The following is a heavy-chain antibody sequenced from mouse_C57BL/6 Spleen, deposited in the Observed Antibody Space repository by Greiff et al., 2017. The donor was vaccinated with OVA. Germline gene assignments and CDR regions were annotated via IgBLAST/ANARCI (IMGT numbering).Heavy chain of an antibody. CDR1: GYTFTSYW. J-gene: IGHJ4*01. CDR2: IYPGSGST. D-gene: IGHD1-1*02. Sequence: VKLQQPGAELVKPGASVKMSCKASGYTFTSYWMTWVKQRPGQGLEWIGDIYPGSGSTNYNEKFKSKATLTVDTSSSTAYMQLSSLTSEDSAVYYGARRLWGYAMDYWGQGTSVTVSS. V-gene: IGHV1-55*01. CDR3: ARRLWGYAMDY.